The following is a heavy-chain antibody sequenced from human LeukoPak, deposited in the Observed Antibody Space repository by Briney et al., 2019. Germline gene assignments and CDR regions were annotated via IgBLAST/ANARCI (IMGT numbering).Heavy chain of an antibody. Sequence: GGSLRLSCATSGFTFSSYGMTWVRQAPGKGLEWVAVIWYDGSNKYYADSVKGRFTISRDNSKNTLYLQMNSLRAEDTAVYYCARENYGMDVWGQGTTVTVSS. CDR1: GFTFSSYG. CDR2: IWYDGSNK. J-gene: IGHJ6*02. CDR3: ARENYGMDV. V-gene: IGHV3-33*08.